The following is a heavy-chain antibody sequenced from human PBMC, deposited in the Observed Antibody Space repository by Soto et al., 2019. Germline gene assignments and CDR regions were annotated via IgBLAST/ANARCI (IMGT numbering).Heavy chain of an antibody. CDR3: ARDGETYCSSNCPIDT. CDR1: GGSIGRNF. J-gene: IGHJ5*02. V-gene: IGHV4-59*01. D-gene: IGHD2-15*01. Sequence: PSETLSLTCTVSGGSIGRNFWSWIRQSPERGLEWLGYIYYTGVTTYNPSLQGRVAMSVDTSKNLLSLILTSVTTADSAVYFCARDGETYCSSNCPIDTWGPGTPVTVSS. CDR2: IYYTGVT.